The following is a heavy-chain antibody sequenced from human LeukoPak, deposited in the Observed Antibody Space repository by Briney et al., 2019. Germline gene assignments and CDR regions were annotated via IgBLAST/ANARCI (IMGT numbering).Heavy chain of an antibody. CDR1: GFTFSSYA. V-gene: IGHV3-23*01. D-gene: IGHD3-22*01. CDR2: ISGSGGST. J-gene: IGHJ4*02. CDR3: AKYYYDSSGHRPFDY. Sequence: GGSLRLSCAASGFTFSSYAMSWVRQAPGKGLEWVSAISGSGGSTYYADSVKGRFTISRDNSKNTLYLQMHSLRAEDTAVYYCAKYYYDSSGHRPFDYWGQGTLVTVSS.